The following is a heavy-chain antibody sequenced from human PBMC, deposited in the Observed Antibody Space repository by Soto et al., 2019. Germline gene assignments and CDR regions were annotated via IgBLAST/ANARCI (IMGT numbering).Heavy chain of an antibody. CDR1: GGSFSGYY. CDR3: GRDRRLITMVRGVSLWFDP. D-gene: IGHD3-10*01. J-gene: IGHJ5*02. V-gene: IGHV4-34*01. Sequence: PSETLSLTCAVYGGSFSGYYWSWIRQPPGKGLEWIGEINHSGSTNYNPSLESRVPISVDTAKNQFSLKLSSVTAADMAVYYCGRDRRLITMVRGVSLWFDPWGQGTLVTVSS. CDR2: INHSGST.